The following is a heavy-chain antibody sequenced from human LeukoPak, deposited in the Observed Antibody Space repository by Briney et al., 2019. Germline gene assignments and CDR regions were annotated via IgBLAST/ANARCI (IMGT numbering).Heavy chain of an antibody. CDR1: GFTFSSYA. Sequence: GGSLRLSCAASGFTFSSYAVSWVRQAPGKGLEWVSAISGSGGSTYYADSVKGRFTISRDNSKNTLYLQMNSLRAEDTAVYYCAGSMTTDDYYYMDVWGKGTTVTVSS. CDR3: AGSMTTDDYYYMDV. J-gene: IGHJ6*03. CDR2: ISGSGGST. V-gene: IGHV3-23*01. D-gene: IGHD4-17*01.